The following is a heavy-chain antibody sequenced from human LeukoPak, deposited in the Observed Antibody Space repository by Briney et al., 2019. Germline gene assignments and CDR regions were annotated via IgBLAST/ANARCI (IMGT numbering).Heavy chain of an antibody. J-gene: IGHJ4*02. D-gene: IGHD2-2*01. CDR2: TRNKVNGYTT. CDR3: ARVAETSWSSHHFDY. Sequence: SGGSLRLSCEASGFIFTDHYMDWVRQAPGKGLEWVGRTRNKVNGYTTEYAASVKGRFTISRDDSKSSLYLQMNSLKVEDTAIYYCARVAETSWSSHHFDYWGQGTLVTVSS. V-gene: IGHV3-72*01. CDR1: GFIFTDHY.